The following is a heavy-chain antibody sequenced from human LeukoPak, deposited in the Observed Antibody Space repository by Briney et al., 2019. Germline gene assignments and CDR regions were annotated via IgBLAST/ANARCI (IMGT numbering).Heavy chain of an antibody. CDR3: ARGRGDCSGGSCYSVPRAFDI. CDR2: INHSGST. CDR1: GGSLSGYY. J-gene: IGHJ3*02. Sequence: SETLSLTCAVYGGSLSGYYWSWIRQPPGKGLEWIGEINHSGSTNYNPSLKSRVTISADTSKNQFSLKLSSVTAADTAVYYCARGRGDCSGGSCYSVPRAFDIWGQGTMVTVSS. V-gene: IGHV4-34*01. D-gene: IGHD2-15*01.